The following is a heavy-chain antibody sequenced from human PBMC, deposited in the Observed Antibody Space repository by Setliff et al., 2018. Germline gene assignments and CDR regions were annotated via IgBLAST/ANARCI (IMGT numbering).Heavy chain of an antibody. Sequence: GGSLRLSCEAFGFTFNNYWMSWVRQAPGKGLEWVANIMQDGRAQYYLDSVKGRFTVSRDNSNNTLYLHMSSLRAEDTAVYFCARIFLYGTSWYFDNWGQGTLVTVSS. J-gene: IGHJ4*02. CDR2: IMQDGRAQ. D-gene: IGHD3-3*01. V-gene: IGHV3-7*03. CDR3: ARIFLYGTSWYFDN. CDR1: GFTFNNYW.